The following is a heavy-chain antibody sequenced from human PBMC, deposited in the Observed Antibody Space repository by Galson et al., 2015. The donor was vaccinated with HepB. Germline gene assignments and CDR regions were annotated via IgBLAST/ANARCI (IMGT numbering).Heavy chain of an antibody. V-gene: IGHV1-69*13. CDR3: ARAEGQYTNSYYYYMTV. CDR1: GGTFNNYA. Sequence: SVKVSCKASGGTFNNYAISWVRQAPGQGLEWMGGIIPIFRTAHYAQRFQGRVTITADESTNTAYMELSSLRSEDTAIYYCARAEGQYTNSYYYYMTVWGEGTTVTVSS. CDR2: IIPIFRTA. D-gene: IGHD2-2*02. J-gene: IGHJ6*03.